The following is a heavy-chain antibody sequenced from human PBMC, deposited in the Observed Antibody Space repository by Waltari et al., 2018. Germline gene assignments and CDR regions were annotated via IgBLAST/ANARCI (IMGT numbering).Heavy chain of an antibody. CDR3: ASQGRSIDRGVYFDY. J-gene: IGHJ4*02. V-gene: IGHV4-59*01. CDR1: GGSISSYY. Sequence: QVQLQESGPGLVKPSETLSLTCTVSGGSISSYYWSWIRQPPGKGLEWIGYIYYSGSTNYNPSLKSRVTISVDTSKNQCSLKLSSVTAADTAVYYGASQGRSIDRGVYFDYGGQGTLVTVSS. CDR2: IYYSGST. D-gene: IGHD3-10*01.